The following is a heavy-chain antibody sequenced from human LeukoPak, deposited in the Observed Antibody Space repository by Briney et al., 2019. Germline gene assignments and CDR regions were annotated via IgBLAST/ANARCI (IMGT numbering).Heavy chain of an antibody. CDR1: GFTFDDYA. Sequence: GGSLRLSCAASGFTFDDYAMHWVRQAPGKGLEWVSGISWNSGSIGYADSVKGRFTISRDNAENSLYLQMNSLRAEDTALYYCAKDIGYDILTGSYGMDVWGQGTTVTVSS. D-gene: IGHD3-9*01. J-gene: IGHJ6*02. V-gene: IGHV3-9*01. CDR2: ISWNSGSI. CDR3: AKDIGYDILTGSYGMDV.